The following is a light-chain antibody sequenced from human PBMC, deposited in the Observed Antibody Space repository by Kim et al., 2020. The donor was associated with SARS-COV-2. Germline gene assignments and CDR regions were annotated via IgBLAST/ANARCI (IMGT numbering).Light chain of an antibody. V-gene: IGKV3-20*01. J-gene: IGKJ1*01. CDR3: QQSGSSPT. CDR1: QTFSNTF. CDR2: ATS. Sequence: SLSPGERATLSCRASQTFSNTFLAWYQQKLGQAPRLLIYATSNRPTGIPDRFSGRGSGTDFTLTISRLEPEDSAVYYCQQSGSSPTFGQGTKVDIK.